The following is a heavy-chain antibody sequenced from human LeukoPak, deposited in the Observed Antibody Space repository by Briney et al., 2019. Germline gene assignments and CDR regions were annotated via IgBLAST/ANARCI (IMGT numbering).Heavy chain of an antibody. CDR3: AKDLGGDYDYYYYYYGMDV. J-gene: IGHJ6*02. CDR2: ISYDGSNK. CDR1: GFTFSSYG. V-gene: IGHV3-30*18. D-gene: IGHD4-17*01. Sequence: PGRSLRLSCAASGFTFSSYGMHWVRQAPGKGLEWVAVISYDGSNKYYADSVKGRFTISRDNSKNTLYLQMNSLRAEDTAEYYCAKDLGGDYDYYYYYYGMDVWGQGATVTVSS.